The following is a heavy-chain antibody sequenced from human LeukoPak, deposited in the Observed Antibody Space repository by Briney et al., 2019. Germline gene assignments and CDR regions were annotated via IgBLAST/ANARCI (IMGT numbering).Heavy chain of an antibody. Sequence: PSETLSLTCTVSGASISGYYWSWIREPAGKGLEWIGRIYTSGTTNYNPSLQSRVAMSVDTSKNQISLMLTSVTAADTAGYYCASDPSLFSGYFDYWGRGTLVTVSS. CDR2: IYTSGTT. V-gene: IGHV4-4*07. CDR1: GASISGYY. D-gene: IGHD3-22*01. J-gene: IGHJ4*02. CDR3: ASDPSLFSGYFDY.